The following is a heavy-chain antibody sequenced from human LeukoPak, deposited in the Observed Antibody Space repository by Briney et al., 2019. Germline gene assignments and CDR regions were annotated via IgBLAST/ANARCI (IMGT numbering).Heavy chain of an antibody. CDR2: INAGNGHT. V-gene: IGHV1-3*01. J-gene: IGHJ4*02. CDR1: GFTFTNYA. CDR3: ARGIWSRTVSSYYFDY. Sequence: ASVKVSCTASGFTFTNYAMQWVRQAPGQRLEWMGWINAGNGHTRYSQRFQGRVTITRDTSATTVYMEVTSLRSEDTAVYYCARGIWSRTVSSYYFDYWGQGTLVTVSS. D-gene: IGHD3-3*01.